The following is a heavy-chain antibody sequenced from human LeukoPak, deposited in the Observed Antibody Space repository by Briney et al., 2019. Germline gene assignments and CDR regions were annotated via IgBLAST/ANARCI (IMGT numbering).Heavy chain of an antibody. J-gene: IGHJ4*02. CDR3: ARDSPLLTV. CDR2: IGDDVVST. Sequence: GGSLRLSCAASGFTFSSHAMSWVRRAPGKGLEWVSAIGDDVVSTYYAESVKGRFTISRDNSKNTLYLQMNSLRAEDTATYYCARDSPLLTVWGQGTLVTVSS. D-gene: IGHD3-9*01. CDR1: GFTFSSHA. V-gene: IGHV3-23*01.